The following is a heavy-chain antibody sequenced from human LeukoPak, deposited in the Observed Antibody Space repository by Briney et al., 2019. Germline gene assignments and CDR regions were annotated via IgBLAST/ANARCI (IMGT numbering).Heavy chain of an antibody. V-gene: IGHV3-7*01. CDR1: GFTFSNYW. J-gene: IGHJ4*02. CDR3: ARALDSSSSRYQAFEE. Sequence: GGSLRLSCSASGFTFSNYWMSWVRQAPGKGLEWVANIKQDESEKYYVDSVKGRFTISRDNAKSSLYLQMNSLRAEDTAVYYCARALDSSSSRYQAFEEWGQGTLVIVSS. D-gene: IGHD2-2*01. CDR2: IKQDESEK.